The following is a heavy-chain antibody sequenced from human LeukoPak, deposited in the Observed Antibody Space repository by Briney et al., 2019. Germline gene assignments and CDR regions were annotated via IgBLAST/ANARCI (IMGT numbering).Heavy chain of an antibody. CDR3: ARGLDRIAAAGSSDY. D-gene: IGHD6-13*01. CDR1: GYTFTSYD. CDR2: MNPNSGNT. J-gene: IGHJ4*02. V-gene: IGHV1-8*01. Sequence: ASGKLSCKASGYTFTSYDINWVRQAPGQGLEWMGWMNPNSGNTGYAQKFQGRVTMTSNTSISTAYMELSSLRSEDTAVYYCARGLDRIAAAGSSDYWGQGTLVTVSS.